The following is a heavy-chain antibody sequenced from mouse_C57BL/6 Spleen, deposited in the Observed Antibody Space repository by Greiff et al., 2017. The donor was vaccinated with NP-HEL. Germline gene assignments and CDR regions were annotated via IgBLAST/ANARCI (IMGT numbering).Heavy chain of an antibody. J-gene: IGHJ3*01. CDR3: AREGDGNRFAY. CDR2: IHPNSGST. V-gene: IGHV1-64*01. Sequence: QVQLQQPGAELVKPGASVKLSCKASGYTFTSYWMHWVKQRPGQGLEWIGMIHPNSGSTNYNEKFKSKATLTVDESSSTAYMQLSSLTSEDSAVYYCAREGDGNRFAYWGQGTLVTVSA. CDR1: GYTFTSYW. D-gene: IGHD2-1*01.